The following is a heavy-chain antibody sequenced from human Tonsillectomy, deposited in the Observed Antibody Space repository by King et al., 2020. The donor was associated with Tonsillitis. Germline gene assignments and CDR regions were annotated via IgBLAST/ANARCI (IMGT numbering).Heavy chain of an antibody. CDR1: GYTFIDYH. CDR3: ARDDSYNPSNAFDI. D-gene: IGHD1-1*01. J-gene: IGHJ3*02. CDR2: FDPNSGST. Sequence: QLVQSGAEVKMPGASLRVSCTASGYTFIDYHIHWLRQAPVQGLEWMGCFDPNSGSTRYAQNFQGRVTMTGDSSISTADMELSSLRSADTAIYYCARDDSYNPSNAFDIWGQGTMVTVTS. V-gene: IGHV1-2*02.